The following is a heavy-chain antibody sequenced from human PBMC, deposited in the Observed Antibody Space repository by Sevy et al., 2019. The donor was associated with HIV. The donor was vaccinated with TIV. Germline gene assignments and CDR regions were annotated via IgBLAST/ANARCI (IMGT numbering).Heavy chain of an antibody. V-gene: IGHV3-74*01. D-gene: IGHD3-16*01. CDR3: ARLGVSGSSPRKSS. CDR2: ISPDGSTT. CDR1: GFSFSSDW. J-gene: IGHJ5*02. Sequence: GGSLRLSCTASGFSFSSDWMHWVRQAPGKGLMWVSHISPDGSTTRYADSVKGRLTSSRDNAKNTLFLQMNSLRAEDTAFYYCARLGVSGSSPRKSSWGEGAQVTVSS.